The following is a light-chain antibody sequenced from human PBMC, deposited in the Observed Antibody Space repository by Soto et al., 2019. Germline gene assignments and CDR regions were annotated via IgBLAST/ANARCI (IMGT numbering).Light chain of an antibody. CDR2: AAS. J-gene: IGKJ5*01. V-gene: IGKV1-9*01. CDR3: QQLTTYPIT. CDR1: QGIRSY. Sequence: DIQLTQSPSFLSGSVGDRVTITCRASQGIRSYLAWYQQKPGKAPKLLIYAASTLQSGVPSRFSGSGSVTEFRLTISSLQPEDFATYYCQQLTTYPITFGQGTRLEPK.